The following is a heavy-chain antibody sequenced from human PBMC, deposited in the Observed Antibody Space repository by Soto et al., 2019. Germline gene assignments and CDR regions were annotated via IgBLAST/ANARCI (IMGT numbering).Heavy chain of an antibody. V-gene: IGHV3-23*01. J-gene: IGHJ2*01. CDR1: GFTFSSYA. D-gene: IGHD6-19*01. CDR3: AKRYLSSGRVRYFDL. CDR2: ISGSGGST. Sequence: GGSLRLSCAASGFTFSSYAMSWVRQAPGKGLEWVSAISGSGGSTYYADSVKGRFTISRDNSKNTLYLQMNSLRAEDTAVYYCAKRYLSSGRVRYFDLWGRGTLVTVSS.